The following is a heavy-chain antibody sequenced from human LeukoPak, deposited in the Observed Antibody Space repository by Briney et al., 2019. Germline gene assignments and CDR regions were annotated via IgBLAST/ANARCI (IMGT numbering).Heavy chain of an antibody. CDR2: INPNSGGT. V-gene: IGHV1-2*02. Sequence: GASVKVSCKASGYTFTGYYMHWVRQAPGQGLEWMGWINPNSGGTNYAQKFQGRVTMTRDTSISTAYMELSRLRPDDTAVYYCARVDSSGWYVIDYWGQGTLVTVSS. CDR3: ARVDSSGWYVIDY. D-gene: IGHD6-19*01. J-gene: IGHJ4*02. CDR1: GYTFTGYY.